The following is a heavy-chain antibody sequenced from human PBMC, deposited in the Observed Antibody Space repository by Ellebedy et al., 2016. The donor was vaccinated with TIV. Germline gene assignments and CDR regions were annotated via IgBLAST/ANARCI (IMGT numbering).Heavy chain of an antibody. V-gene: IGHV1-69*13. D-gene: IGHD4-17*01. CDR2: IIPIFGTA. CDR1: GGTFSSYA. J-gene: IGHJ4*02. CDR3: ARDASDGDHVPFDY. Sequence: ASVKVSCKASGGTFSSYAISWVRQAPGQGLEWMGGIIPIFGTANYAQKFQGRVTITADESTSTAYMELSSLRAEDTAVYYCARDASDGDHVPFDYWGQGTLATVSS.